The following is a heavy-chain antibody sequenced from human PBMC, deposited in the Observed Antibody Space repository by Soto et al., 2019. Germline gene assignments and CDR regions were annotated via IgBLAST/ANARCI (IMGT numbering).Heavy chain of an antibody. D-gene: IGHD3-9*01. Sequence: SETLTLTCTVSGGSISSYYWSWIRQPPGKGLEWIGYIYYSGSTNYNPSLKSRVTISVDTSKNQFSLKLSSVTAADTAVYYCARADILTGYYNYYYGMDVWGQGTTVTVSS. CDR1: GGSISSYY. CDR2: IYYSGST. J-gene: IGHJ6*02. V-gene: IGHV4-59*01. CDR3: ARADILTGYYNYYYGMDV.